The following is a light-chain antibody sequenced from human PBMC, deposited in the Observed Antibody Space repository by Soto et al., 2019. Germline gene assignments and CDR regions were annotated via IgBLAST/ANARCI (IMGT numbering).Light chain of an antibody. CDR3: QQHSNWPALT. J-gene: IGKJ4*01. CDR1: QSVSSY. Sequence: EIVLTQSPATLSLSPGERATLSCRASQSVSSYLAWYQQKPGQAPRLLIYDASTRATGIPARFSGSGSGTDFTLTISSLETEDFAVYYCQQHSNWPALTFGGGTKVEIK. V-gene: IGKV3-11*01. CDR2: DAS.